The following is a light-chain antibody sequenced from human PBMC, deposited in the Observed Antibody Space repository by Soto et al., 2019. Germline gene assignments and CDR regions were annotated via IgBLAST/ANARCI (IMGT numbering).Light chain of an antibody. CDR1: SSDVGGYNY. CDR2: EVS. Sequence: QSVLTQPPSASGSPGQSVTISCTGTSSDVGGYNYVSWYQQHPGKAPKLMIYEVSKRPSGVPDRFSGSKSGNRASLTVSGLQAEDEADYYCSSYAGSLYVFGTGTKLTVL. V-gene: IGLV2-8*01. CDR3: SSYAGSLYV. J-gene: IGLJ1*01.